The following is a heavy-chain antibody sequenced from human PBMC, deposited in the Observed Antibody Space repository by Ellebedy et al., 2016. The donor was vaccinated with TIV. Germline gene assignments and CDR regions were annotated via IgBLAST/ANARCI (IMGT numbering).Heavy chain of an antibody. V-gene: IGHV3-48*01. J-gene: IGHJ4*02. CDR1: GFTFSSYS. Sequence: GESLKISCAASGFTFSSYSMNWVRQAPVKGLEWVSYISSSSSTIYYADSVKGRFTIFRDNAKNSLYLQMNSLRAEDTAVYYCARSRRKDYWGQGTLVTVSS. CDR3: ARSRRKDY. CDR2: ISSSSSTI.